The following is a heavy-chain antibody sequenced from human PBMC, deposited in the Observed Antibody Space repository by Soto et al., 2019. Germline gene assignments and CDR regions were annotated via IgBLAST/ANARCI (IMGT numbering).Heavy chain of an antibody. CDR1: GFSFGDYA. Sequence: GGSLRLSCVASGFSFGDYAMNWVRQAPGKGLEWVSNIGGRGGNTFYADSMRGRFTISRDNSKNMLYLEMNNLRVEDSATYYCVKARDYGDFAGSFASWGQGTQVTVSS. CDR2: IGGRGGNT. CDR3: VKARDYGDFAGSFAS. J-gene: IGHJ4*02. D-gene: IGHD4-17*01. V-gene: IGHV3-23*01.